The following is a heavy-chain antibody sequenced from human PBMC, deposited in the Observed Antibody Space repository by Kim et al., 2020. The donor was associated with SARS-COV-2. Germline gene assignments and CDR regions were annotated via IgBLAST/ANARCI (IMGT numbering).Heavy chain of an antibody. CDR2: IYYSGST. CDR1: GGSISSGDYY. Sequence: SETLSLTCTVSGGSISSGDYYWSWIRQPPGKGLEWIGYIYYSGSTYYNPSLKSRFTISVAPSKNPFSLTLSSVTAADTAAYYYARVPQAVTAFYYYYYG. D-gene: IGHD2-21*02. CDR3: ARVPQAVTAFYYYYYG. V-gene: IGHV4-30-4*01. J-gene: IGHJ6*01.